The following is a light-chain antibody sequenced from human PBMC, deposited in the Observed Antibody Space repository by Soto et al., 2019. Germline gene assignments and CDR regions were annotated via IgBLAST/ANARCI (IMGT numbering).Light chain of an antibody. V-gene: IGLV2-14*01. J-gene: IGLJ1*01. Sequence: QSALTQPPSASGSPGQSVTISCTGTSSDVGGYNYVSWYQQHPGKAPKLMIYDVRNRPSGVSNRFSGSKSVNTASLTISGLQAEDEADYYCSSYTTISTYVFGTGTKVTVL. CDR1: SSDVGGYNY. CDR3: SSYTTISTYV. CDR2: DVR.